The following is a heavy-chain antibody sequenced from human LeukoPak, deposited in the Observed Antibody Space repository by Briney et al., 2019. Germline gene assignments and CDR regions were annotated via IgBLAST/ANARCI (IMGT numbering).Heavy chain of an antibody. CDR1: GGTFSSYA. V-gene: IGHV1-69*01. CDR2: IIPIFGTA. Sequence: WASVKVSCKASGGTFSSYAISWVRQAPGQGLEWMGGIIPIFGTANYAQKFQGRVTITADEPTSTAYMELSSLRSEDTAVYYCARTGEKNYFDYWGQGTLVTVSS. D-gene: IGHD7-27*01. CDR3: ARTGEKNYFDY. J-gene: IGHJ4*02.